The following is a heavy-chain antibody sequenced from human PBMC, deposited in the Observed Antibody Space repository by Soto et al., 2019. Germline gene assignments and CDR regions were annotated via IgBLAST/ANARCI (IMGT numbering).Heavy chain of an antibody. Sequence: QVQLQQWGAGLLKPSETLSLTCAVYGGSFSGYYWSWIRQPPGKGLEWIGEINHSGSTNYNPSLKSRGTISVDTSKTQFSLKLSSVTAADTAVYYCSRGIVVVPASISPPNWFDPWGQGTLVTVSS. CDR3: SRGIVVVPASISPPNWFDP. D-gene: IGHD2-2*01. J-gene: IGHJ5*02. V-gene: IGHV4-34*01. CDR2: INHSGST. CDR1: GGSFSGYY.